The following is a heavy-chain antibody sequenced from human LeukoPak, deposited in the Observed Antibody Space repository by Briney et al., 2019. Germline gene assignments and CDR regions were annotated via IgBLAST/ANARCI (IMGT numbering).Heavy chain of an antibody. CDR1: GGSISSSSYY. Sequence: SETLSLTCTVSGGSISSSSYYWGWIRQPPGKGLEWIGSIYYSGSTYYNPSLKSRVTISVDTSKNQFSLKLSSVTAADTAVYYCARLPTGFPNWFDRWGQGTQVTVSS. CDR2: IYYSGST. D-gene: IGHD3-9*01. CDR3: ARLPTGFPNWFDR. J-gene: IGHJ5*02. V-gene: IGHV4-39*01.